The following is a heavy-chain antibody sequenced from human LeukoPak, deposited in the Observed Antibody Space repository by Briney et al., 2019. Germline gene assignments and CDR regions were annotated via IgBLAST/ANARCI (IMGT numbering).Heavy chain of an antibody. V-gene: IGHV3-7*01. CDR3: ARDQSGSLDY. J-gene: IGHJ4*02. CDR1: GFTFRNTW. D-gene: IGHD1-26*01. Sequence: GGSLRLSCAASGFTFRNTWMAWVRQAPGKGLEWVANINQDASTKHYVDSVKGRFTISRDNAKNSLYLQMNSPRADDTAIYYCARDQSGSLDYWGQGTLVTVSA. CDR2: INQDASTK.